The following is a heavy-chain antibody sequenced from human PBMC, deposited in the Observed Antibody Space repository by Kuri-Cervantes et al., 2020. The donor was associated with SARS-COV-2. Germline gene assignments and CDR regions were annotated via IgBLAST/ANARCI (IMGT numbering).Heavy chain of an antibody. J-gene: IGHJ5*02. V-gene: IGHV3-30-3*01. CDR1: GFTFSSYA. CDR2: ISYDGSNK. Sequence: GGSLRLSCAASGFTFSSYAMHWVRQAPGKGLEWVAVISYDGSNKYYADSVKGRFTISRDNSKNTLYLQMNSLRAEDTAVYYRARERSYYDFWSGYSDNWFDPWGQGTLVTVSS. CDR3: ARERSYYDFWSGYSDNWFDP. D-gene: IGHD3-3*01.